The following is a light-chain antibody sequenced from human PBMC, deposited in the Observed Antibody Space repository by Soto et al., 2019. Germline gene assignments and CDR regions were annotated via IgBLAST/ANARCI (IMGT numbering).Light chain of an antibody. CDR2: SNN. J-gene: IGLJ1*01. V-gene: IGLV1-44*01. CDR3: AAWDDSLNGYV. Sequence: QSVLTQPPSASGTPGQRVTISCSGSSSNIGRNTANWYRQLPGTAPKLLIYSNNLRPSGVPDRLSGSNSGTSASLAISGLQSEDEADYYCAAWDDSLNGYVFGPGTKLTVL. CDR1: SSNIGRNT.